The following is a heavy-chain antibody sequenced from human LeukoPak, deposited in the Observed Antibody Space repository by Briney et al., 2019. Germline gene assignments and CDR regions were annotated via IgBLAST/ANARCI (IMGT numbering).Heavy chain of an antibody. J-gene: IGHJ4*02. V-gene: IGHV4-39*01. Sequence: SETLSLTCAVSGGSISSSSYYWGWLRQPPGKGLEWIGGGYYRGSTYYNPSLKSRVTISVGTSKNQFSLKLSSMTAADTAVYYCARLLGGSNRPLYYFDYWGQGTLVTVSS. CDR3: ARLLGGSNRPLYYFDY. CDR1: GGSISSSSYY. CDR2: GYYRGST.